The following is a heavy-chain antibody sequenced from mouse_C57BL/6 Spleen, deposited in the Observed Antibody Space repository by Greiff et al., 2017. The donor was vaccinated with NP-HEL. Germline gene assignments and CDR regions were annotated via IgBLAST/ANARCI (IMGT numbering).Heavy chain of an antibody. CDR2: ISYDGSN. J-gene: IGHJ4*01. CDR1: GYSITSGYY. V-gene: IGHV3-6*01. CDR3: ARVVATDYYAMDY. Sequence: EVQLQESGPGLVKPSQSLSLTCSVTGYSITSGYYWNWIRQFPGNKLEWMGYISYDGSNNYNPSLKNRISITRDTSKNQFFLKLNSVTTEDTATYYCARVVATDYYAMDYWGQGTSVTVSS. D-gene: IGHD1-1*01.